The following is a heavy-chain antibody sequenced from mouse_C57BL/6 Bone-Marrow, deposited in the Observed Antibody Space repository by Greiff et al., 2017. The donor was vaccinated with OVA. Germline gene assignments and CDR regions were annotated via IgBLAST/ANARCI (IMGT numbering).Heavy chain of an antibody. V-gene: IGHV1-19*01. CDR2: INPYNGGT. CDR1: GYTFTDYY. CDR3: ARGIYDGYYDYLDY. J-gene: IGHJ2*01. Sequence: EVQLQQSGPVLVKPGASVKMSCKASGYTFTDYYMNWVKQSHGKSLEWIGVINPYNGGTSYNQKFKGKATLTVDKSSSTAYMELNSLTSEDSAVYYCARGIYDGYYDYLDYWGQGTTLTVSS. D-gene: IGHD2-3*01.